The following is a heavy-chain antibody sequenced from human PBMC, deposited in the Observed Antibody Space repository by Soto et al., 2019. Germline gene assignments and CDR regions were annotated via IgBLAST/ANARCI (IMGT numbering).Heavy chain of an antibody. D-gene: IGHD5-12*01. J-gene: IGHJ4*02. CDR2: IRSKANIYAT. V-gene: IGHV3-73*01. Sequence: VGSLRLSCAASGFSFSASDIHWGRQASGKGLEWVGRIRSKANIYATEYAASVKGRFTISRDDSKNTAYLRMNSLKTEDTAVYYCTRQGPRDGYNWGFDYWGQGTLVTVSS. CDR3: TRQGPRDGYNWGFDY. CDR1: GFSFSASD.